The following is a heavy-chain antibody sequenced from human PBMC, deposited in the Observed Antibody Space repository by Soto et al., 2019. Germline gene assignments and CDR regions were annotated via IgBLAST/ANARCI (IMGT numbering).Heavy chain of an antibody. J-gene: IGHJ6*02. V-gene: IGHV3-74*01. CDR2: INIDGSST. D-gene: IGHD2-2*02. CDR3: ARVRCSSTSCYRWGYYYYGMDV. CDR1: GFTFSSYW. Sequence: PGGSLSLSCAASGFTFSSYWMHWVRQAPGKGLVWVSRINIDGSSTSYADSVKGRFTISRDNAKNTLYLQMNSLRAEDTAVYYCARVRCSSTSCYRWGYYYYGMDVWGQGTTVTVSS.